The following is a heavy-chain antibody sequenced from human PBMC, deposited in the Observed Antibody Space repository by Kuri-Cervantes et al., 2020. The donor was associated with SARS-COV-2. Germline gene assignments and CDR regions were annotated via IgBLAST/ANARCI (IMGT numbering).Heavy chain of an antibody. V-gene: IGHV3-30*04. CDR1: GFTFSSYA. CDR2: ISYDGSNK. Sequence: GGSLRLSCAASGFTFSSYAMHWVRQAPGEGLEWVAVISYDGSNKYYADSVKGRFTISRDNSKNTLYLQMNSLRAEDTAVYYCANSGILSRRHKKSGADYWGQGTLVTVSS. D-gene: IGHD3-10*01. CDR3: ANSGILSRRHKKSGADY. J-gene: IGHJ4*02.